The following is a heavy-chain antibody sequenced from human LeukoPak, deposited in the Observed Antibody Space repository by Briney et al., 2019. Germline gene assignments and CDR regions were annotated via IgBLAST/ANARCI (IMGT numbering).Heavy chain of an antibody. CDR1: GYTFTGYY. Sequence: ASVKVSCKASGYTFTGYYMHWVRQAPGQGLEWMGWINPNSGGTNYAQKFQGRVTMTTDTSITTAYMELISLRSDDTAVYYCARALYLITSTYYFDYWGQGTLVTVSS. V-gene: IGHV1-2*02. J-gene: IGHJ4*02. D-gene: IGHD2-2*02. CDR2: INPNSGGT. CDR3: ARALYLITSTYYFDY.